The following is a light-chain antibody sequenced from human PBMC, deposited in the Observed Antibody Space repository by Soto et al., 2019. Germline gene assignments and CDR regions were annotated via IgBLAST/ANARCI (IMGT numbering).Light chain of an antibody. CDR3: SSYAGSSNV. J-gene: IGLJ1*01. Sequence: QSALTQPPSASGSPGQSVTISCTGTSSDVGGYDYVSWYQQYPGKAPKLIIYEVTKRPSGVPDRFSGSKSGNTASLTVSGLQDEDEADYYCSSYAGSSNVFGTGTKLTVL. CDR2: EVT. CDR1: SSDVGGYDY. V-gene: IGLV2-8*01.